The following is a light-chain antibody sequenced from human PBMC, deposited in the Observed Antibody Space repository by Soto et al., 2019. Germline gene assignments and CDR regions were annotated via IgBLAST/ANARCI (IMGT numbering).Light chain of an antibody. CDR1: QTVYNGF. Sequence: ENVLTQSPGTLSLSPGERATLSCRASQTVYNGFLAWYQQKPGQAPRLLIYGASSRATGIPDRFSGSGSGTDFTLTISSLEPEDFAVYYCQQYVSSPRTFGQGTRLEIK. CDR2: GAS. CDR3: QQYVSSPRT. J-gene: IGKJ5*01. V-gene: IGKV3-20*01.